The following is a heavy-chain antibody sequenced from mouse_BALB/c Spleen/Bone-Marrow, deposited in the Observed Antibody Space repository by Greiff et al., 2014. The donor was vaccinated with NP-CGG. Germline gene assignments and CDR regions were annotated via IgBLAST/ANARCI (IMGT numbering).Heavy chain of an antibody. V-gene: IGHV5-6-2*01. Sequence: DVQLVESGGGLVKLGGSLKLSCAASGFTFSSYYMSWVRQTPEKRLELVAAITSNGGSTYYPDTVKGRFTISRDNAKNTLYLQMSSLKSEDTALYYCARHGSSYAMDYWGQGTSVTVSS. CDR3: ARHGSSYAMDY. J-gene: IGHJ4*01. D-gene: IGHD1-1*01. CDR2: ITSNGGST. CDR1: GFTFSSYY.